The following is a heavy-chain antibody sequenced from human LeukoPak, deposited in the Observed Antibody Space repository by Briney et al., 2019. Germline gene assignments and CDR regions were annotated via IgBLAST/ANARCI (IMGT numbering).Heavy chain of an antibody. J-gene: IGHJ4*02. Sequence: PSETQSLTCTVSGRSISSYYWSWIRQPPGKGLEWIGYFYYSGGTNYNPSLKSRITISLDTSKNQFSLKLNSVTAADTAVYYCARSGGWYYYFDSWGQGTLVTVSS. CDR2: FYYSGGT. D-gene: IGHD6-19*01. CDR1: GRSISSYY. CDR3: ARSGGWYYYFDS. V-gene: IGHV4-59*08.